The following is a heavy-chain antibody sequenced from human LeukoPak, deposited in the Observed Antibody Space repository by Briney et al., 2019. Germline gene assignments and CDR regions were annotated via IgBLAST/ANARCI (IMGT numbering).Heavy chain of an antibody. Sequence: ASVKVSCKASGYTFTSYGISWVRQAPGQGLEWMGWISAYNGNTNYAQKLQGRVTMTTDTSTSTAHMELRSLRSDDTAVYYCARDQVIAVAGTKNYFDYWGQGTLVTVSS. CDR3: ARDQVIAVAGTKNYFDY. CDR1: GYTFTSYG. D-gene: IGHD6-19*01. CDR2: ISAYNGNT. V-gene: IGHV1-18*01. J-gene: IGHJ4*02.